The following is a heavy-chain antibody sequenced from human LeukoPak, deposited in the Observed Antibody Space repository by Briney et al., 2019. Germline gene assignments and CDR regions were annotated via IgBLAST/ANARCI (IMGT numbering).Heavy chain of an antibody. Sequence: PSETLSLTYAVYGGSFSDYYWSWIRQPPGKGLEWIGEINHSGSTNYNPSLKSRVSISVDTSKNQFSLKLTSVTAPDTAVYYCARMRGGGIGYHYYVDVWGKGTTVIVSS. V-gene: IGHV4-34*01. CDR3: ARMRGGGIGYHYYVDV. CDR1: GGSFSDYY. D-gene: IGHD2-15*01. J-gene: IGHJ6*03. CDR2: INHSGST.